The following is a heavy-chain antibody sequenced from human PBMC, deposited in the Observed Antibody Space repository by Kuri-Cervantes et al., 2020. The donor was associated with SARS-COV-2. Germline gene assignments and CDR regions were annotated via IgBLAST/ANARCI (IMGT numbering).Heavy chain of an antibody. J-gene: IGHJ6*02. CDR3: ANQAPQYGDYYGMDV. V-gene: IGHV3-33*06. CDR2: IWYDGSNK. D-gene: IGHD4-17*01. CDR1: GFTFSSYG. Sequence: GGSLRLSCAASGFTFSSYGMHWVRQAPGKGLEWVAVIWYDGSNKYYADSVKGRFTISRDNSKNTLYLQMNSLRAEDTAIYYCANQAPQYGDYYGMDVWGQGTTLTVSS.